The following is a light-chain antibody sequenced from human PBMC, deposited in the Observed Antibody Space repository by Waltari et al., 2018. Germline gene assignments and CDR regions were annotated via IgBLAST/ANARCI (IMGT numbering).Light chain of an antibody. V-gene: IGKV3-20*01. CDR3: QQYGSSPLT. CDR2: GAS. J-gene: IGKJ1*01. CDR1: QSVSSNY. Sequence: VVLTQSPGTLSLSLGERVTLSCRASQSVSSNYLAWYQQKAGQAPRLLSHGASTRATGIPDRFSGSGSGTDFTLSINRLEPEDFAVYYCQQYGSSPLTFGQGTKVEVK.